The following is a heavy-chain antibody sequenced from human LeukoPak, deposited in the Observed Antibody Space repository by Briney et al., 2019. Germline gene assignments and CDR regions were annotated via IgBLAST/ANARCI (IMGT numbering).Heavy chain of an antibody. D-gene: IGHD2-21*01. CDR3: ARQYSGDYYYYYMDV. V-gene: IGHV4-39*01. Sequence: SETLSLTCTVSGGSISSSSYYWGWIRQPPGKGLEWIGSIYYSGSTYYNPSLKSRVTISVDTSKNQFSLKLSSVTAADTAVYYCARQYSGDYYYYYMDVWGKGTTVTVSS. CDR1: GGSISSSSYY. CDR2: IYYSGST. J-gene: IGHJ6*03.